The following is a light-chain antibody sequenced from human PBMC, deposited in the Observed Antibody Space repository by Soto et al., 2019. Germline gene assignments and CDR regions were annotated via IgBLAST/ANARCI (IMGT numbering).Light chain of an antibody. J-gene: IGKJ1*01. Sequence: IQMSQSPSTLCSSVGDRVTITCRASQSISSWLAWYQQKKGKAPKLLIYKASSLESGVPSRFSGSAYGTEFNLTISSLQTDDFATYDCQQYNSYSWTFGQGTNVDIK. V-gene: IGKV1-5*03. CDR3: QQYNSYSWT. CDR1: QSISSW. CDR2: KAS.